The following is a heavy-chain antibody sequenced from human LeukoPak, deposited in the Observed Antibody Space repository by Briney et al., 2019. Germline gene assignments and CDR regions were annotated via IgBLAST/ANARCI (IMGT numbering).Heavy chain of an antibody. CDR1: GYTFTGYY. CDR3: ARDHWGDNWLDY. V-gene: IGHV1-2*02. J-gene: IGHJ4*02. D-gene: IGHD1-20*01. Sequence: ASVTVSCTASGYTFTGYYMHWVRQAPGQGLEWMGWINPNSGGTNYAQKFQGRVTMTRDTSISTAYMELSRLRSDDTALYYCARDHWGDNWLDYWGQGTLVTVSS. CDR2: INPNSGGT.